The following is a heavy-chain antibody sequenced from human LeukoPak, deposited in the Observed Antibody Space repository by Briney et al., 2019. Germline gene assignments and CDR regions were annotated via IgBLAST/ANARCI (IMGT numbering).Heavy chain of an antibody. V-gene: IGHV4-39*01. CDR3: ARHVGSSWYTDY. D-gene: IGHD6-13*01. CDR2: IYYRGST. J-gene: IGHJ4*02. Sequence: SETLSVTCTVSGGSISGSSFYWGWSRQPPGKGLERIGSIYYRGSTYYNPSLKSRVTISVDTSKNQFSLKLSSVTAADTAVYYCARHVGSSWYTDYWGQGTLVTVSS. CDR1: GGSISGSSFY.